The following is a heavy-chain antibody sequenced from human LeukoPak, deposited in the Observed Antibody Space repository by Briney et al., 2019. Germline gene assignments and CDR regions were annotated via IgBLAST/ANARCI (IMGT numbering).Heavy chain of an antibody. J-gene: IGHJ4*02. CDR1: GFTFSSYA. CDR2: ISYDGSNK. Sequence: GGSLRPSCAASGFTFSSYAMHWVRQAPGKGLEWVAVISYDGSNKYYADSVKGRFTISRDNSKNTLYLQMNSLRAEDTAVYYCARGLSYYDSSGYSPPFDYWGQGTLVTVSS. D-gene: IGHD3-22*01. CDR3: ARGLSYYDSSGYSPPFDY. V-gene: IGHV3-30-3*01.